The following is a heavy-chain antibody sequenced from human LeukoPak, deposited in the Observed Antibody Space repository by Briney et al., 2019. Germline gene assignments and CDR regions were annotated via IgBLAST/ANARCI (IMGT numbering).Heavy chain of an antibody. CDR2: IIPIFGTA. Sequence: ASVKVSCKASGGTFSSYAISWVRQAPGQGLEWMGGIIPIFGTANYAQKFQGRVTITTDESTGTAYMELSSLRSEDTAVYYCARGRAESLYYFDYWGQGTLVTVSS. D-gene: IGHD1-26*01. V-gene: IGHV1-69*05. J-gene: IGHJ4*02. CDR1: GGTFSSYA. CDR3: ARGRAESLYYFDY.